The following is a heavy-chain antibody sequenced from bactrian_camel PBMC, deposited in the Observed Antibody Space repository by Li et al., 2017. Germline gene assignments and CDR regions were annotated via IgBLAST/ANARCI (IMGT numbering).Heavy chain of an antibody. V-gene: IGHV3S31*01. Sequence: DVQLVESGGDSVQAGGSLRLSCEISLYIYSSYCMAWFRQDPGKEHEGVAAIFIGRRTNTWYAGSVGGRFTISRDNAKNTVYLQMNSLQPEDTAMYYCTASDSPILCAYNYWGRGTQVTVS. CDR1: LYIYSSYC. CDR2: IFIGRRTNT. CDR3: TASDSPILCAYNY. J-gene: IGHJ4*01.